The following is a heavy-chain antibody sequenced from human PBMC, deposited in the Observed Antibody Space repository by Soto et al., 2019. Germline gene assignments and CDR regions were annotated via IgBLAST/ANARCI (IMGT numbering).Heavy chain of an antibody. J-gene: IGHJ6*02. Sequence: SETLSLTCTVSGGSVSSGSYYWSWIRQPPGGGLEWIGYIYYSGSTNYNPSLKSRVTISVDTSKNQFSLKLSSVTAADTAVYYCARGRADIVVVPGRAGKADEYYYYYGMDVWGQGTTVTVSS. CDR3: ARGRADIVVVPGRAGKADEYYYYYGMDV. CDR1: GGSVSSGSYY. CDR2: IYYSGST. V-gene: IGHV4-61*01. D-gene: IGHD2-2*01.